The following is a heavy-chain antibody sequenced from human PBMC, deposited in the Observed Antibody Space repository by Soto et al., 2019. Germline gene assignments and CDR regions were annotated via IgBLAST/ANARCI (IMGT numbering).Heavy chain of an antibody. V-gene: IGHV1-3*01. CDR3: ARGYYGSGSYPTRVDF. CDR1: LYTFTSCA. J-gene: IGHJ4*02. D-gene: IGHD3-10*01. Sequence: ASVAVCCKASLYTFTSCAIQWVRPAPAQRLEWMGWINADTGNTKYSQKFQGRVTITRDTSTSTAYMELSSLRSEDTAVYYFARGYYGSGSYPTRVDFWGQGTLVTVSS. CDR2: INADTGNT.